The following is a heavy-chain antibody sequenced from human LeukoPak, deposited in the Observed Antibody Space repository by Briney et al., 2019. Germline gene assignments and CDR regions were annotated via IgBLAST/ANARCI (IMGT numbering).Heavy chain of an antibody. Sequence: GGSLRLSCAASGFTFSSYAMHWVRQAPGKGLEWVAVISYDGSNKYYADSVKGRFTISRDNSKNTLYLQMNSLRAEDTAVYYCARYYYDSSGYHLFDYWGQGTLVTVSS. CDR1: GFTFSSYA. V-gene: IGHV3-30-3*01. CDR3: ARYYYDSSGYHLFDY. CDR2: ISYDGSNK. J-gene: IGHJ4*02. D-gene: IGHD3-22*01.